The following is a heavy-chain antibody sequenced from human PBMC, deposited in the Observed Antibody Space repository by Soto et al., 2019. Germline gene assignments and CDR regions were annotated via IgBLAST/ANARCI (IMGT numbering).Heavy chain of an antibody. J-gene: IGHJ3*02. CDR1: GYTFTSYG. D-gene: IGHD4-17*01. V-gene: IGHV1-18*01. Sequence: ASVKVSCKASGYTFTSYGISWVRQAPGQGLEWMGWISAYNGNTNYAQKLQGRVTMTTDTSTSTAYMELRSLRSDDPAVYYCALGGGYGDYMGAFVIWDQGTMVTVSS. CDR2: ISAYNGNT. CDR3: ALGGGYGDYMGAFVI.